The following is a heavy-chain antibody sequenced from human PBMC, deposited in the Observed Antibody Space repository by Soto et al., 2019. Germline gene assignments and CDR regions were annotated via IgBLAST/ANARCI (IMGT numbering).Heavy chain of an antibody. CDR2: IYPRDSDT. V-gene: IGHV5-51*01. J-gene: IGHJ4*02. D-gene: IGHD6-19*01. CDR3: ARQHPLDSRVWFN. Sequence: PXESLKISCKVSGDSFTGFWIGWVRQMPGKGLEWLGSIYPRDSDTRYSPSFQGQVTISADKSLSTAYLQWNSLQASDTAIYYCARQHPLDSRVWFNWGQGTLVTVSS. CDR1: GDSFTGFW.